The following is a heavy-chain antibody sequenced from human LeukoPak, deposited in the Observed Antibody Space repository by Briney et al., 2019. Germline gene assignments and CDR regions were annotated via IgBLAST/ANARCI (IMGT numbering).Heavy chain of an antibody. CDR2: IYYSGST. Sequence: PSETLSLTCTVSGGSISSYYWSWIRQPPGKGLEWIGYIYYSGSTNYNPSLKSRVTISVDTSKNQFSLKLSSVTAADTAVYYCVRDRNYYDSRVFDYWGQGTLVTVSS. D-gene: IGHD3-22*01. CDR3: VRDRNYYDSRVFDY. J-gene: IGHJ4*02. CDR1: GGSISSYY. V-gene: IGHV4-59*01.